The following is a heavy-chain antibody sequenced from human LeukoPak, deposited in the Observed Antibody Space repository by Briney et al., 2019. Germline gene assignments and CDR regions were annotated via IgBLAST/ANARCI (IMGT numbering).Heavy chain of an antibody. Sequence: GGSLRLSCAASGFTVSSNYMSWVRQAPGKGLEWVSVIYSGGSTYYADSVKGRFTISRDNSKNTLYLQMNSLRAEDTAVYYCARDRSSGWYDFDYWGQGTLVTVSS. CDR1: GFTVSSNY. CDR3: ARDRSSGWYDFDY. V-gene: IGHV3-66*02. CDR2: IYSGGST. D-gene: IGHD6-19*01. J-gene: IGHJ4*02.